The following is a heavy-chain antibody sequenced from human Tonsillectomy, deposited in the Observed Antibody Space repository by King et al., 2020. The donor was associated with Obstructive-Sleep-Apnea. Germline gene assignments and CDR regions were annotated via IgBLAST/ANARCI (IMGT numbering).Heavy chain of an antibody. V-gene: IGHV5-51*01. J-gene: IGHJ4*02. D-gene: IGHD2-21*02. Sequence: VQLVQSGAEVKKPGESLKISCKGSGYSFTSYWIGWVRQMPGKGLEWMGVIYPGDSDTRYSPSFQGQVTISADKSISTAYLQWSGLKASDTAMYYCAGRIDRGRCGGDCYPDYWGQGTLVTVSS. CDR1: GYSFTSYW. CDR3: AGRIDRGRCGGDCYPDY. CDR2: IYPGDSDT.